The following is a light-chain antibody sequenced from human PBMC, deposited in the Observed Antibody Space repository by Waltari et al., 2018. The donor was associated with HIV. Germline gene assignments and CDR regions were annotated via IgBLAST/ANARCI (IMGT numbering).Light chain of an antibody. J-gene: IGLJ2*01. V-gene: IGLV3-1*01. CDR3: QTWHRSTAV. CDR1: TLGSNY. Sequence: SYELTQPPSVSVSSGQTDSITCSGDTLGSNYVSWYQQRPGQSPVLVIYQDNKRPSDIPERFSGSNSGNAATLTISGTQAMDEADYYCQTWHRSTAVFGGGTKLSVL. CDR2: QDN.